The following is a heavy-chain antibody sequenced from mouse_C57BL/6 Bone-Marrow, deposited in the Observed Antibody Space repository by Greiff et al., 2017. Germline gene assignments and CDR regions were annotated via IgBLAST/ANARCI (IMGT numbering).Heavy chain of an antibody. CDR1: GYTFTSYW. Sequence: QVQLQQPGAELVRPGSSVKLSCKASGYTFTSYWMHWVKQRPIQGLEWIGNIDPSDSETHYNQKFKDKATLTVDKSSSTAYMQLSSLTSEDSAVYYCAREGDYYYGSSHFDYWGQGTTLTVSS. CDR2: IDPSDSET. CDR3: AREGDYYYGSSHFDY. V-gene: IGHV1-52*01. J-gene: IGHJ2*01. D-gene: IGHD1-1*01.